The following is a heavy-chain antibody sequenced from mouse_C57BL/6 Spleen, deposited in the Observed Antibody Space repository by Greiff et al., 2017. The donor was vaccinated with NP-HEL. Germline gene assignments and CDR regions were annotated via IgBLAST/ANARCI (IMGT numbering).Heavy chain of an antibody. V-gene: IGHV1-15*01. J-gene: IGHJ3*01. Sequence: QVQLKESGAELVRPGASVTLSCKASGYTFTDYEMHWVKQTPVHGLEWIGAIDPETGGTAYNQKFKGKAILTADKSSSTAYMELRSLTSEDSAVYYCTRGGYYSKVFAYWGQGTLVTVSA. CDR2: IDPETGGT. D-gene: IGHD2-12*01. CDR1: GYTFTDYE. CDR3: TRGGYYSKVFAY.